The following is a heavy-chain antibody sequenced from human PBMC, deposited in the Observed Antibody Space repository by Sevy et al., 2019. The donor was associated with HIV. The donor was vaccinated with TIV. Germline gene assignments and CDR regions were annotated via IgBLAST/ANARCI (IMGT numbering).Heavy chain of an antibody. CDR1: GFTFSSYA. CDR3: ANMDTAMVYFDY. V-gene: IGHV3-23*01. Sequence: GGSLRLSCAASGFTFSSYAMSWVRQAPGKGLEGVSAIGDSGVSKNYADPVKGRFTISRDNSKNTLYLQMNSLRAEDTAVYYCANMDTAMVYFDYWGQGTLVTVSS. D-gene: IGHD5-18*01. CDR2: IGDSGVSK. J-gene: IGHJ4*02.